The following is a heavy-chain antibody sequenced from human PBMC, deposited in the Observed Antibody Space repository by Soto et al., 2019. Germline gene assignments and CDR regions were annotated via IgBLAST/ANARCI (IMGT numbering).Heavy chain of an antibody. J-gene: IGHJ4*02. D-gene: IGHD4-17*01. CDR3: ARSPPYGDYFDY. Sequence: GGSLRLSCAASGFTFSSYAMSWVRQAPGKGLEWVSAISGSGGSTNYNPSLKSRVTISVDTSKNQFSLKLSSVTAADTAVYYCARSPPYGDYFDYWGQGTTVTVSS. CDR1: GFTFSSYA. V-gene: IGHV3-23*02. CDR2: ISGSGGST.